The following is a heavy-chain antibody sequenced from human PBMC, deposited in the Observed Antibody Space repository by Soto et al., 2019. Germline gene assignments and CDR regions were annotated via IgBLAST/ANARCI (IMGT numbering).Heavy chain of an antibody. CDR1: GFIFDTYP. CDR3: AKGRGRFKSGVQKTFDS. V-gene: IGHV3-23*01. D-gene: IGHD2-8*01. J-gene: IGHJ4*02. CDR2: ISGSGGTT. Sequence: VGSLRLSCVASGFIFDTYPMSWVRQAPGKGLEWVSAISGSGGTTYYADSVKGRLTISSDNSKNILYLQLNSLRVEDTAVYYCAKGRGRFKSGVQKTFDSWGQGTLVTVSS.